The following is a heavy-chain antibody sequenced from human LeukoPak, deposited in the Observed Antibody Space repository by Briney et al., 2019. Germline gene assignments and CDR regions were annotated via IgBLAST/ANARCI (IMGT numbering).Heavy chain of an antibody. V-gene: IGHV4-59*01. CDR2: IYYGGST. D-gene: IGHD3-3*01. CDR3: ARVVAFWSGFYYYYYYMDV. CDR1: GGSISSYY. Sequence: PSETLSLTCTVSGGSISSYYWSWIRQPPGKGLEWIGYIYYGGSTNYNPSLKSRVTISVDTSKNQFSLKLSSVTAADTAVYYCARVVAFWSGFYYYYYYMDVWGKGTTVTVSS. J-gene: IGHJ6*03.